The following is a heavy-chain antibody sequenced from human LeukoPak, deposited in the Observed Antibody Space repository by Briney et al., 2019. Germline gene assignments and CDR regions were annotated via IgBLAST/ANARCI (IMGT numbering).Heavy chain of an antibody. J-gene: IGHJ4*02. D-gene: IGHD3-22*01. Sequence: GGSLRLSCAASGFTFSSYWMHWVRQAPGKGLVWVSRINSDGSSTTYADSVKGRFTISRDNAKNTLYLQMNSLRAEDTAMYYCVRQYSYDSSGYYPWDYWGQGTLVTVSS. CDR2: INSDGSST. CDR3: VRQYSYDSSGYYPWDY. V-gene: IGHV3-74*01. CDR1: GFTFSSYW.